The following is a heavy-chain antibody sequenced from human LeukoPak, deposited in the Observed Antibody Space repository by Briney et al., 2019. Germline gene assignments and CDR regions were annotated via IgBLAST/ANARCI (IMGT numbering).Heavy chain of an antibody. CDR1: GLTFSDYG. J-gene: IGHJ6*03. D-gene: IGHD1-26*01. Sequence: GGSLRLSCAASGLTFSDYGMSWVRQAPGKGLEWVSAISGSGGNTYYADSVKGRFTISRDNSKNTLYLQMNSLRAEDTAVYYCAKDDGGSYYIYYYYMDVWGKGTTVTISS. V-gene: IGHV3-23*01. CDR3: AKDDGGSYYIYYYYMDV. CDR2: ISGSGGNT.